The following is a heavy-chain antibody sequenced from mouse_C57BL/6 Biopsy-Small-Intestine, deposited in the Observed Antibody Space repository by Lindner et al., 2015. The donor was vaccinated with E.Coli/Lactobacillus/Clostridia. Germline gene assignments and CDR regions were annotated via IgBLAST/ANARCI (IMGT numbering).Heavy chain of an antibody. CDR3: AEGSNYEAYYAMDY. CDR1: GYAFSTSW. D-gene: IGHD2-5*01. CDR2: IYPGDGDT. Sequence: VQLQESGPELVKPGASVKISCKASGYAFSTSWMNWVKQRPGKGLEWIGRIYPGDGDTNYNGKFEGKATLTADKSSSTAYMQLSSLTSEDSAVYFCAEGSNYEAYYAMDYWGQGTSVTVSS. J-gene: IGHJ4*01. V-gene: IGHV1-82*01.